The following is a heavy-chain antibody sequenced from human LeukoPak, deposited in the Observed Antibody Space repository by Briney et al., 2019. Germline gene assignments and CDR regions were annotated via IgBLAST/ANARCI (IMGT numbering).Heavy chain of an antibody. CDR2: ISAYNGNT. J-gene: IGHJ5*02. CDR1: GYTFTSYG. D-gene: IGHD3-10*01. CDR3: ARDLITMVRGVIRFDP. Sequence: ASVKVSCKASGYTFTSYGISWVRQAPGQGLEWMGWISAYNGNTNYAQKLQGRVTMTTETSTSTAYMELRSLRSDDTAVYYCARDLITMVRGVIRFDPWGQGTLVTVSS. V-gene: IGHV1-18*01.